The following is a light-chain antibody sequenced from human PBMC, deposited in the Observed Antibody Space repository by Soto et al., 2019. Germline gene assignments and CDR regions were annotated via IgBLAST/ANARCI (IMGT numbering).Light chain of an antibody. Sequence: EIVLTQSPATLSLSPGERATLSCRASQSVTKYLSWYQQKFGQAPRLLIYDASNRATGIPARFSGSGSGTDFTLTISSLEPEYFAVYYCQQRTIWPLTFGGGTKVEIK. CDR3: QQRTIWPLT. V-gene: IGKV3-11*01. J-gene: IGKJ4*01. CDR2: DAS. CDR1: QSVTKY.